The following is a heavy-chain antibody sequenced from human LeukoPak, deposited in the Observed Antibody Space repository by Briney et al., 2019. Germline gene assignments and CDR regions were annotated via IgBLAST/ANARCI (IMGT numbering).Heavy chain of an antibody. V-gene: IGHV1-18*01. CDR2: VSASNGHT. Sequence: ASVKVSCKASGYTFTSFGISWVRQAPGEGLEWVGWVSASNGHTNYAQKFKGRVTMTTDTSTTTAFMDLRSLTSDDTAVYYCAGDHWNSDREFAFWGQGTLVTVSS. D-gene: IGHD1/OR15-1a*01. CDR3: AGDHWNSDREFAF. J-gene: IGHJ4*02. CDR1: GYTFTSFG.